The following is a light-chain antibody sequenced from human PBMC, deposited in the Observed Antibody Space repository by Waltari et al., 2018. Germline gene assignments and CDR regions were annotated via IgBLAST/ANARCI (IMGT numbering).Light chain of an antibody. J-gene: IGLJ1*01. CDR2: EVS. CDR1: STDVGSYHY. CDR3: SSYAGSNNLGLCV. V-gene: IGLV2-8*01. Sequence: QSALTQHPSESGSPGQSVTISCTGTSTDVGSYHYVSWYHHHPVKIPKLMIYEVSRRPSGVPDRFSGSKSGNTASLTVSGLQAEDEADYYCSSYAGSNNLGLCVFGTGTKVTVL.